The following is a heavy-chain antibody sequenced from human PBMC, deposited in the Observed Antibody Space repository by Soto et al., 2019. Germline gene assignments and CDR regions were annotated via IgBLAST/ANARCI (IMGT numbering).Heavy chain of an antibody. CDR1: GGTCISYA. V-gene: IGHV3-23*01. J-gene: IGHJ4*02. Sequence: GGSLRLSCAASGGTCISYAMSWVRQAPGKGLEWVSAISGSGGSTYYADSVKGRFTISRDNSKTSLYLQMNSLRAEDTAVYYCARVPDLDYCSRTSCLYYFDYWGQGALVTVSS. CDR2: ISGSGGST. D-gene: IGHD2-2*01. CDR3: ARVPDLDYCSRTSCLYYFDY.